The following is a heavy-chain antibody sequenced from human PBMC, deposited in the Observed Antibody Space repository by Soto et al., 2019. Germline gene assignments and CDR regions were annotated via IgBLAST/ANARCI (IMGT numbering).Heavy chain of an antibody. CDR3: ARALTPLGGDYFDY. CDR1: SGSISSTNW. V-gene: IGHV4-4*02. D-gene: IGHD7-27*01. Sequence: SETLSLTCTVSSGSISSTNWWSWVRQPPGKGLEWIGEIYYSGSINYNPSLNSRVTISVDTSRNHFSLKLSSVTAADTAVYYCARALTPLGGDYFDYWGQGTLVTVSS. CDR2: IYYSGSI. J-gene: IGHJ4*02.